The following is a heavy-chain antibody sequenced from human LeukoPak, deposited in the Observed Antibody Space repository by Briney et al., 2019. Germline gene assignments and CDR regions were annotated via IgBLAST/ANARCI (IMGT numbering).Heavy chain of an antibody. CDR3: AKDRGYTAMGLEDY. CDR1: GFTFSSYS. CDR2: ISSSSSYI. J-gene: IGHJ4*02. Sequence: GGSLRLSCAASGFTFSSYSMNWVRQAPGKGLEWVSSISSSSSYIYYADSVKGRFTISRDNAKNSLYLQMNSLRAEDTAVYYCAKDRGYTAMGLEDYWGQGTLVTVSS. V-gene: IGHV3-21*01. D-gene: IGHD5-18*01.